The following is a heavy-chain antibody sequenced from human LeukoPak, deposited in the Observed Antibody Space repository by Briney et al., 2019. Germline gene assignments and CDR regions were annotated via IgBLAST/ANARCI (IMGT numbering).Heavy chain of an antibody. CDR3: ARLYYYGSGSSLPFDY. CDR2: IYYSGST. D-gene: IGHD3-10*01. Sequence: SETLSLTCTVSGYSISSGYYWGWIRQPPGKGLEWIGNIYYSGSTYYNPSLKSRVTISVDTSKNQFSLKLSSVTAADTAVYYCARLYYYGSGSSLPFDYWGQGTLVTVSS. J-gene: IGHJ4*02. V-gene: IGHV4-38-2*02. CDR1: GYSISSGYY.